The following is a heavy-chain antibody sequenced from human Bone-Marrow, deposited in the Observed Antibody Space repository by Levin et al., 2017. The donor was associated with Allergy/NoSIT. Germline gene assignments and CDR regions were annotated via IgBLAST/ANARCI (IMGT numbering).Heavy chain of an antibody. CDR1: GASVSSGSYY. V-gene: IGHV4-61*01. D-gene: IGHD1-26*01. CDR3: ARDAVGAAAGSLAY. Sequence: TGGSLRLSCTVSGASVSSGSYYWTWIRQAPGKGLECIGFMLYTGYRSYNPSLQSRVTMSLDTSKNQFSLRLTSATAADTAMYYCARDAVGAAAGSLAYWGQGALVTVSS. CDR2: MLYTGYR. J-gene: IGHJ4*02.